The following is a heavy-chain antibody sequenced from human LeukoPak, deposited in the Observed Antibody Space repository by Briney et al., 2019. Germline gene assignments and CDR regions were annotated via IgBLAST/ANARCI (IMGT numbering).Heavy chain of an antibody. CDR1: GFTFSSYT. CDR3: AGPRGTFDY. CDR2: ISSVGAYT. V-gene: IGHV3-21*01. Sequence: GGSLRLSCAASGFTFSSYTMNWVRQAPGKGLEWVSFISSVGAYTYYADSVKGRFTISRDNAKNSLYLQMNSLRAEDTAVYYCAGPRGTFDYWGQGTLVTVSS. J-gene: IGHJ4*02. D-gene: IGHD3-16*01.